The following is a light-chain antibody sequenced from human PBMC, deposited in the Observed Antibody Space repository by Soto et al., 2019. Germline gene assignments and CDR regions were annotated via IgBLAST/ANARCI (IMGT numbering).Light chain of an antibody. J-gene: IGKJ4*01. CDR3: QQYNSYPT. Sequence: DIQMTQSPSTLSASVGDRVTITFRASQSISSWLAWYQQKPGKAPKLLIYKASSLESGVPSRFSGSGSGTEFTLTISSLQPDDFATDYCQQYNSYPTFGGGTKVESK. CDR2: KAS. CDR1: QSISSW. V-gene: IGKV1-5*03.